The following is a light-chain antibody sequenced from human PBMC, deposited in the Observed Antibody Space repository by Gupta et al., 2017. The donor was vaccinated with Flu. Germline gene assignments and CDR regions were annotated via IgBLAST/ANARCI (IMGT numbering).Light chain of an antibody. J-gene: IGKJ1*01. CDR1: QSISHY. V-gene: IGKV1-39*01. CDR3: QQRYNMPWT. CDR2: SAS. Sequence: DIQMTQSPSSLSASVGDRVTITCRSSQSISHYLNWYQQRPGKAPKILIYSASSLKSGVPSRFSGSGSGTDFTLTISSLQPEDFASYYCQQRYNMPWTFGQGTKVEIK.